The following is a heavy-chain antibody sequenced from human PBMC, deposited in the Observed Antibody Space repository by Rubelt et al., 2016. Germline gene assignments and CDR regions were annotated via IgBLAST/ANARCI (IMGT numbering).Heavy chain of an antibody. CDR2: INPNSGGA. CDR1: GGTFNTYS. V-gene: IGHV1-2*02. D-gene: IGHD6-6*01. J-gene: IGHJ4*02. CDR3: ARVRQLSDY. Sequence: QVQLVQSGAEVKKPGSSVKVSCKAIGGTFNTYSISLVRQAPGQGLEWLGGINPNSGGANYAQRFQGRVTMTRDTSINTAHMELRRLRSDDTAVYYCARVRQLSDYWGQGTLVTVSS.